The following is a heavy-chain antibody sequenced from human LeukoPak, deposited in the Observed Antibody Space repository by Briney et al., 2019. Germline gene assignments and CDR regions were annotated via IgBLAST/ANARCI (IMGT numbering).Heavy chain of an antibody. CDR3: AREVAATIFDY. Sequence: GSLRLSCAASGFTFSSYGMHWVRQAPGKGLEWVAVISYDGSNKYYADSVKGRFTISRDNSKNTLYLQMNSLRAEDTAVYYCAREVAATIFDYWGQGTLVTVSS. CDR1: GFTFSSYG. J-gene: IGHJ4*02. V-gene: IGHV3-30*03. CDR2: ISYDGSNK. D-gene: IGHD6-25*01.